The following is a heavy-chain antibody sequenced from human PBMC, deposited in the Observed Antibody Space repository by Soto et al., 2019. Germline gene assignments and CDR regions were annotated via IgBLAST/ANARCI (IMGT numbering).Heavy chain of an antibody. D-gene: IGHD2-15*01. V-gene: IGHV4-39*01. Sequence: SETLSLTCTVSGDSITKSLYYWAWVRQTPGEGLEWITSIYYAGNAYYNPSLQSRVTISVDASKNQFSLELQSVTAADSAVYYCARVPYYGSGGDGPYFFDYWGQGTLVTVSS. CDR3: ARVPYYGSGGDGPYFFDY. J-gene: IGHJ4*02. CDR2: IYYAGNA. CDR1: GDSITKSLYY.